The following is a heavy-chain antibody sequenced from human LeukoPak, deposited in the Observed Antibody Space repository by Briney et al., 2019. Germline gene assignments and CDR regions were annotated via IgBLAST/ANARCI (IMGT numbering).Heavy chain of an antibody. D-gene: IGHD6-19*01. CDR2: IYSGGST. J-gene: IGHJ4*02. V-gene: IGHV3-53*01. CDR3: ARVTAVAGTSVGVDA. CDR1: GFTVSSNY. Sequence: GGSLRLSCTVSGFTVSSNYMSWVRQAPGKGLEWVKVIYSGGSTYYADSVKGRFTISRDNSKITLYLQMNSLRAEDTAVYYCARVTAVAGTSVGVDAWGQGILVTVS.